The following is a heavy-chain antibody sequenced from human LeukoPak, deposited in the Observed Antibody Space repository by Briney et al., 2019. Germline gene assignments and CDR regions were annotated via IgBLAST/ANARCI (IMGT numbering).Heavy chain of an antibody. V-gene: IGHV1-58*02. J-gene: IGHJ4*02. D-gene: IGHD2-21*02. Sequence: GGSVKVSCKASGFTFSTSATQWLRQARGQRLEWIGWIVFGSGNTNYAQEFHERVTINRDMSISTAYMELSSLGTDDSAVYYCAAGDVTAIGAYWGQGTLVTVSS. CDR3: AAGDVTAIGAY. CDR1: GFTFSTSA. CDR2: IVFGSGNT.